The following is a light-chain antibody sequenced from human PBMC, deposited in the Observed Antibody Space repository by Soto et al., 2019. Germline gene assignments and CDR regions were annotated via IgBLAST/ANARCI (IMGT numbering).Light chain of an antibody. CDR3: QQYGSSPPWT. V-gene: IGKV3-20*01. Sequence: EIVLTQSPGTLSLSPGERATLSCRASQSVSSIYLAWYQQKPGQAPRLLIYGASSRATGIPDRFSGSGSGTDFTLTISRLEPEDFVVYYCQQYGSSPPWTFGQGTKVEIK. CDR2: GAS. CDR1: QSVSSIY. J-gene: IGKJ1*01.